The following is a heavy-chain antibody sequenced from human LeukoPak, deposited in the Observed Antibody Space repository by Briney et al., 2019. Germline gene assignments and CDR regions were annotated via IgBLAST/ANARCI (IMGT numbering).Heavy chain of an antibody. Sequence: TSETLSLTCTVSGGSISSYYWSWIRQPAGKGLEWIGRIYTSGSTNYNPSLKSRVTMSVDTSKNQFSLKLSSVTAADTAVYYCARDLIVVVPAAIVGYMDVWGKGTTVTVSS. J-gene: IGHJ6*03. D-gene: IGHD2-2*02. CDR2: IYTSGST. CDR1: GGSISSYY. V-gene: IGHV4-4*07. CDR3: ARDLIVVVPAAIVGYMDV.